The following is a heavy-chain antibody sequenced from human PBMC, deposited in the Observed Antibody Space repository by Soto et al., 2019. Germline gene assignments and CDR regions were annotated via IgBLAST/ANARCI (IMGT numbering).Heavy chain of an antibody. CDR3: ARVAVAGTRVDY. J-gene: IGHJ4*02. CDR2: IYYSGST. D-gene: IGHD6-19*01. Sequence: SETLSLTCTVSGGSISSSSYYWGWIRQPPGKGLEWIGSIYYSGSTYYNPSLKSRVTISVDKSKNQFSLKLSSVTAADTAVYYCARVAVAGTRVDYWGQGTLVTVSS. V-gene: IGHV4-39*07. CDR1: GGSISSSSYY.